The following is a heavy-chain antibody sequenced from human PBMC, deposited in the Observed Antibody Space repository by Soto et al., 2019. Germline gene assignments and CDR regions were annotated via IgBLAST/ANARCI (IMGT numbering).Heavy chain of an antibody. CDR3: ARDRLYGSGWYGGYLRWFDT. CDR1: GYTFTSYY. D-gene: IGHD6-13*01. V-gene: IGHV1-46*01. CDR2: LNPSGGST. Sequence: VSEEVSCKASGYTFTSYYMHWVRQAPGQGLEWMGILNPSGGSTSYAQKFQGRVTMTRDTSTSTVYMELSSLRSEDTAGYYCARDRLYGSGWYGGYLRWFDTWGQGTLVTVSS. J-gene: IGHJ5*02.